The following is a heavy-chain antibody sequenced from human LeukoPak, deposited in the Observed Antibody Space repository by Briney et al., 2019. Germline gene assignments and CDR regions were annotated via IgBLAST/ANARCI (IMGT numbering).Heavy chain of an antibody. CDR3: VRGNVDSHILTGSFYYFDY. J-gene: IGHJ4*02. CDR1: GFTVSSNY. D-gene: IGHD3-9*01. CDR2: INHRGVA. Sequence: GSLRLSCAASGFTVSSNYMSWVRQAPGKGLQWIGEINHRGVANYNPSLKSRVTISVDTSKNQFSLRLSSVSAADTAVYYCVRGNVDSHILTGSFYYFDYWGQGTLVAVSS. V-gene: IGHV4-34*01.